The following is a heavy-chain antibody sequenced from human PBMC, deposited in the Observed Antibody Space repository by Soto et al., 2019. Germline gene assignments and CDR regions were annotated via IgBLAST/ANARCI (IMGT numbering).Heavy chain of an antibody. CDR2: IYYSGST. J-gene: IGHJ1*01. D-gene: IGHD6-19*01. Sequence: QLQLQESGPGLVKHSETLSLTCTVSVGSISSSSYYWGWIRQPPGKGLEWIGSIYYSGSTYYNPSLKRRVTISVDTSKNQFSLKLSSVTAADTAVYYCATGIAVAGAEYFQHWGQGTLVTVSS. CDR1: VGSISSSSYY. V-gene: IGHV4-39*01. CDR3: ATGIAVAGAEYFQH.